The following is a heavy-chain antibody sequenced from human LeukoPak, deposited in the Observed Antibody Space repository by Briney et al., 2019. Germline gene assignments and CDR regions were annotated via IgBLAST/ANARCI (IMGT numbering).Heavy chain of an antibody. Sequence: PSETLSLTCTVSGDSISSYYWSWIRQPPGKGLEWIGYIYYSGSTNYNPSLKSRVTISVDTSKNQFSLKLSSVTAADTAVYYCARDNWNYGSSMDVWGQGTTVTVSS. CDR3: ARDNWNYGSSMDV. V-gene: IGHV4-59*01. CDR1: GDSISSYY. CDR2: IYYSGST. D-gene: IGHD1-7*01. J-gene: IGHJ6*02.